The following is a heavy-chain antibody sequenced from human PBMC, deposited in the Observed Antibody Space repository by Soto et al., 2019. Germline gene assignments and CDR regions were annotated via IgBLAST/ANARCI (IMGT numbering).Heavy chain of an antibody. CDR1: GFTFSSYA. V-gene: IGHV3-30-3*01. D-gene: IGHD3-3*01. Sequence: GGSLRLSCAASGFTFSSYAMHWVRQAPGKGLEWVAVISYDGSNKYYADSVKGRFTISRDNSKNTLYLQMNSLRAEDTAVYYCARFDDFWSGPIYYGMDVWGQGTTVTVSS. CDR3: ARFDDFWSGPIYYGMDV. CDR2: ISYDGSNK. J-gene: IGHJ6*02.